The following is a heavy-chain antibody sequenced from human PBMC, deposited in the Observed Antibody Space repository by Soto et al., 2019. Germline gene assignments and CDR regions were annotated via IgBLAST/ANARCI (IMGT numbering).Heavy chain of an antibody. J-gene: IGHJ1*01. Sequence: ASVKVSCKASGYIFTAYSMHWVRQAPGQGLEWMGVVNPSGGSTNYAQKFQGRITMTRDTSTSTVYMDLSSLTSEDTAVYYCAREENCSDGICYSEYFQRWGQGTLVTV. CDR3: AREENCSDGICYSEYFQR. D-gene: IGHD2-15*01. CDR2: VNPSGGST. V-gene: IGHV1-46*01. CDR1: GYIFTAYS.